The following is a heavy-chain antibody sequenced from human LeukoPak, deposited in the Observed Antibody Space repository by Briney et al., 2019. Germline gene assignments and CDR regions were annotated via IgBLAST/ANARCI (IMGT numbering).Heavy chain of an antibody. D-gene: IGHD2-2*01. CDR3: ARGRGYCSSTSCHSPDY. CDR1: GFTLSSYG. CDR2: ISYDGSNK. V-gene: IGHV3-30*03. J-gene: IGHJ4*02. Sequence: GGSLRLSCAASGFTLSSYGMHWVCQAPGKGLEWVAVISYDGSNKYYADSVKGRFSISRDNSKNTLYLQMNSLRAEDTAVYYCARGRGYCSSTSCHSPDYWGQGTLVTVSS.